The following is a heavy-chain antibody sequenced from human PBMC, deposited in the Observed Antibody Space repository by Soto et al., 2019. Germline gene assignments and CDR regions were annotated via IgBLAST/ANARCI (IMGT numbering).Heavy chain of an antibody. Sequence: ASVKVSYKASGYTFTSYAVHWVRQAPGQRLEWMGWINAGNGNTKYSQKFQGRVTITRDTSASTAYMELSSLRSEDTAVYYCASCPVDTPLPAAIRSAYYYYMDVWGKGTTVTVSS. CDR1: GYTFTSYA. CDR2: INAGNGNT. J-gene: IGHJ6*03. V-gene: IGHV1-3*01. CDR3: ASCPVDTPLPAAIRSAYYYYMDV. D-gene: IGHD2-2*02.